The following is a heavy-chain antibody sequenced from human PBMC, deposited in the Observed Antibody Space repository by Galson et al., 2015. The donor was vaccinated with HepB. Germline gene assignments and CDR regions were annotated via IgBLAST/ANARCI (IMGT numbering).Heavy chain of an antibody. CDR3: SRGRSSGSLRNNWFDP. D-gene: IGHD6-19*01. V-gene: IGHV6-1*01. J-gene: IGHJ5*02. Sequence: CAISGDSVSSNSAAWNWIRQSPSRGLEWLGRTYYRSKWYNDYAVSVKSRITINPDTSKNQFSLQLNSVTPVDTAVYYCSRGRSSGSLRNNWFDPWGQGTLVTVSS. CDR1: GDSVSSNSAA. CDR2: TYYRSKWYN.